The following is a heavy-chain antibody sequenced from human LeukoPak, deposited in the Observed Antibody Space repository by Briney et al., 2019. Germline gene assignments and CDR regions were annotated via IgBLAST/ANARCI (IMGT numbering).Heavy chain of an antibody. CDR1: GFTVSSNY. D-gene: IGHD5-24*01. CDR2: IYSGGST. V-gene: IGHV3-66*01. Sequence: PGGSLRLSCAASGFTVSSNYMSWVRQAPGKGLEWVSVIYSGGSTYYADSVKGRFTISRDNSKNTLYLQMNSLRAEDTAVYYCARAGVRMGTPTYFDYWGQGTLVTVSS. CDR3: ARAGVRMGTPTYFDY. J-gene: IGHJ4*02.